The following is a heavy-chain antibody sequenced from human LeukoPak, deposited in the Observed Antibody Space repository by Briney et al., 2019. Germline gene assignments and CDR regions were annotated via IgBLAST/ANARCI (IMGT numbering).Heavy chain of an antibody. V-gene: IGHV4-59*08. Sequence: SETLSLTCTVSGGSISSYYWSWIRQPPGKGLEWIGYIYYSGSTNYNPSLKSRVTISVDTSKNQFSLKLSSVTAADTAVYYCARGHGDDAFDIWGQGTMVTVSS. J-gene: IGHJ3*02. CDR2: IYYSGST. CDR3: ARGHGDDAFDI. D-gene: IGHD7-27*01. CDR1: GGSISSYY.